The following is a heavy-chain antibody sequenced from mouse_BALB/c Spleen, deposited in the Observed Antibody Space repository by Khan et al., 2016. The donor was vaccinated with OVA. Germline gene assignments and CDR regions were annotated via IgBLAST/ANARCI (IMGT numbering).Heavy chain of an antibody. V-gene: IGHV14-3*02. J-gene: IGHJ2*01. CDR3: ARRRNYYGSRDY. Sequence: MQLEESGAELVKPGASVKLSCTASGFNIKDTYMHWVKQRPEQGLEWIGRIDPANGNTKYDPKFQGKATITADTSSNTAYLQLSSLTSEDTAVYYCARRRNYYGSRDYWGQGTTLTVSS. D-gene: IGHD1-1*01. CDR1: GFNIKDTY. CDR2: IDPANGNT.